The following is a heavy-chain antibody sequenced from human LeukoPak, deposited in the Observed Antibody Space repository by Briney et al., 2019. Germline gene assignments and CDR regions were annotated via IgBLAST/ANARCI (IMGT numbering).Heavy chain of an antibody. CDR3: AREGNCSSTSCYGSSRVWFDP. J-gene: IGHJ5*02. D-gene: IGHD2-2*01. V-gene: IGHV1-69*06. CDR2: IIPIFGTA. CDR1: GGTFSRYA. Sequence: GASVKVSCKASGGTFSRYAISWVRPAPGQGLEWMGGIIPIFGTADYAQKFQGRVTITADKSTSTAYMELSSLRSEDTGVYYCAREGNCSSTSCYGSSRVWFDPWGQGTLVTVSS.